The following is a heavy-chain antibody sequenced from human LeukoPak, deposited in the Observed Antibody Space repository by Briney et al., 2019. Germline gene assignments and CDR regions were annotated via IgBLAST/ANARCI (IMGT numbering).Heavy chain of an antibody. CDR2: IVPMFGTT. Sequence: ASVKVSCKASGGTFSSYAFSWVRQAPGQGLEWMGGIVPMFGTTNFAQQFQGRVTITADESTSTVYMELSSLRSEDSAVYYCARERFGDLYGYFDYWGQGTLVTVSS. CDR1: GGTFSSYA. CDR3: ARERFGDLYGYFDY. V-gene: IGHV1-69*13. J-gene: IGHJ4*02. D-gene: IGHD3-10*01.